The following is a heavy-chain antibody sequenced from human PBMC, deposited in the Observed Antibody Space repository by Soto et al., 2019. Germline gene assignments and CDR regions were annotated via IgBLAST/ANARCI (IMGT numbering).Heavy chain of an antibody. CDR1: SGSVSSASYF. J-gene: IGHJ5*02. V-gene: IGHV4-61*01. D-gene: IGHD3-3*01. CDR2: IYYSGTT. Sequence: ASETLSLTCTVSSGSVSSASYFWTWIRQPPGKGLEWIGSIYYSGTTYYNPSLKSPVTISVDTSKNQFSLKMTSLTAADTAVYYCARGLVFGVAIPLFDPWGQGTLVTVSS. CDR3: ARGLVFGVAIPLFDP.